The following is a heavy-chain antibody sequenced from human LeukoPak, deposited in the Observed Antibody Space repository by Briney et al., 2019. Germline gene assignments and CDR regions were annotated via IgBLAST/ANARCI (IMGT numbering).Heavy chain of an antibody. CDR3: ARGFRIAARRLAYYYYGMDV. V-gene: IGHV4-34*01. CDR2: INHSGST. CDR1: GGSFSGYY. D-gene: IGHD6-6*01. J-gene: IGHJ6*02. Sequence: SETLSLTCAVYGGSFSGYYWSWIRQPPGKGLEWIWEINHSGSTNYNPSLKSRVTISVDTSKNQFSLKLSSVTAADTAVYYCARGFRIAARRLAYYYYGMDVWGQGTTVTVSS.